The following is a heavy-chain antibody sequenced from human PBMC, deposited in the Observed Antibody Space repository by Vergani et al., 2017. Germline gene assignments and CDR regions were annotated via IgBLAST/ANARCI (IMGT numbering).Heavy chain of an antibody. CDR2: MSPNSGKT. J-gene: IGHJ6*03. CDR3: ARGRVQSWRLSYYYYMGV. Sequence: QVQLVQSGAEVKKPGASVKVSCKASGYTFTSYYMHWVRQATGQGLEWMGWMSPNSGKTGYAQKFQGRVTFTRNTSISTAYMEVSSLRSEDTAVYYCARGRVQSWRLSYYYYMGVWGKGTTVTVSS. V-gene: IGHV1-8*02. CDR1: GYTFTSYY. D-gene: IGHD1-1*01.